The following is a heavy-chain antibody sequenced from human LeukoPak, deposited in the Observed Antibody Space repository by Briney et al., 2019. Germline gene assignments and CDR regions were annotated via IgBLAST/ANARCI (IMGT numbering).Heavy chain of an antibody. J-gene: IGHJ4*02. V-gene: IGHV1-8*03. Sequence: ASVKVSCKASGYTFTSYDINWVRQATGQGLEWMGWMNPNSGNTGYAQKFQGRVTITRNTSISTAYMELSSLRSEDTAVYYCARSPDYGNDGYFDYWGQGTLVTASS. D-gene: IGHD4-11*01. CDR3: ARSPDYGNDGYFDY. CDR1: GYTFTSYD. CDR2: MNPNSGNT.